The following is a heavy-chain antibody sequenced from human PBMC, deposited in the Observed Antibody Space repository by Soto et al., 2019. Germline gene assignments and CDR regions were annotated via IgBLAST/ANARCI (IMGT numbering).Heavy chain of an antibody. CDR1: GAYMRNDYYY. CDR3: ARHATHSSSWVDY. V-gene: IGHV4-30-4*08. CDR2: MHHSGRT. Sequence: PSETLSLTCTVSGAYMRNDYYYWSWVRQNPGKDLEWIGHMHHSGRTHYNPSLKSRVAISVDTSKNQFSLKLSSVTAADTAVYYCARHATHSSSWVDYWGQGTLVTVSS. J-gene: IGHJ4*02. D-gene: IGHD6-13*01.